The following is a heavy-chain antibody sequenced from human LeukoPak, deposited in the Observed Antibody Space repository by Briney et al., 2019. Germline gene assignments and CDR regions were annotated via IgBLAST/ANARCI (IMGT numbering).Heavy chain of an antibody. J-gene: IGHJ4*02. CDR2: FDPEDGET. D-gene: IGHD3-22*01. Sequence: ASVKVSCKVSGYTLTELSMHWVRQAPGKGLEWMGGFDPEDGETIYAQKFQGRVTMTEDTSTDTAYMELSSLRSEDTAVYYCARGGGFLTYYYDSSGYYYAYYFDYWGQGTLVTVSS. CDR3: ARGGGFLTYYYDSSGYYYAYYFDY. CDR1: GYTLTELS. V-gene: IGHV1-24*01.